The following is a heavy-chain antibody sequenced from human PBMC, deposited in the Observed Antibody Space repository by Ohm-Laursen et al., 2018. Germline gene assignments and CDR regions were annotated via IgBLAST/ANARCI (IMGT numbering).Heavy chain of an antibody. CDR2: ISTGGFTT. Sequence: SLRLSCTASGFTLSSYAMSWVRQAPGKGLEWVSAISTGGFTTFYADSVKDRFTISRDNSKNTLYLQMNSLRAEDTAVYYCARDMDSSSWYSLDYWGQGTLVTVSS. CDR1: GFTLSSYA. V-gene: IGHV3-23*01. CDR3: ARDMDSSSWYSLDY. J-gene: IGHJ4*02. D-gene: IGHD6-13*01.